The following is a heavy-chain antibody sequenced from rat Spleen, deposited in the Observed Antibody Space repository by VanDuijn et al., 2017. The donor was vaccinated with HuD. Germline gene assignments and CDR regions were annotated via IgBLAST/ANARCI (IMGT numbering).Heavy chain of an antibody. V-gene: IGHV5-31*01. J-gene: IGHJ2*01. Sequence: EVQLVESGGGLVQPGRSLKLSCVASGFTFNNYWMTWIRQAPGKGLEWVASITNTGGSTYYPDSVKGRFTISRDNAESTLYLQMDSLRSEDTATYYCARHGRIYYYDGSYFYFDYWGQGVMVTVSS. D-gene: IGHD1-12*02. CDR3: ARHGRIYYYDGSYFYFDY. CDR2: ITNTGGST. CDR1: GFTFNNYW.